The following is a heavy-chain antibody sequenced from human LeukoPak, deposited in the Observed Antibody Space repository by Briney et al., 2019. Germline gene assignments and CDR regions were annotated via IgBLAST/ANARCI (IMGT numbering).Heavy chain of an antibody. J-gene: IGHJ4*02. D-gene: IGHD1-26*01. Sequence: PGGSLRHSCAASGFTFSNYAMNRVRQGPGRGLEWVSAISGSGGSTYYAASVKGRFTISRDNSKNTLYLQMNSLRAEDTAVYYCAKDLAGSGSYSFDYWGQGTLVTVSS. V-gene: IGHV3-23*01. CDR3: AKDLAGSGSYSFDY. CDR2: ISGSGGST. CDR1: GFTFSNYA.